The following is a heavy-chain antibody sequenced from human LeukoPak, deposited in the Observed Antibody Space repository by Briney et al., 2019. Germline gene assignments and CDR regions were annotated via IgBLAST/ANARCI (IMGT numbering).Heavy chain of an antibody. D-gene: IGHD1-14*01. CDR3: AKEDPEPVAFDI. J-gene: IGHJ3*02. Sequence: GASVKVSCKASGGTFSSYAISWVRQAPGQGLEWMGRIIPILGIANYAQKFQGRVTITADKSTSTAYMELNSLRAEDTAVYYCAKEDPEPVAFDIWGQGTMVTVSS. V-gene: IGHV1-69*04. CDR2: IIPILGIA. CDR1: GGTFSSYA.